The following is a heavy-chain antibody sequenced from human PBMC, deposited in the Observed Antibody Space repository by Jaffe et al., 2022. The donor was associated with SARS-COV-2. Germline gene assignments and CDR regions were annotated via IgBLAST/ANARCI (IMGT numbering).Heavy chain of an antibody. J-gene: IGHJ4*02. CDR2: IYYSGST. V-gene: IGHV4-39*01. Sequence: QLQLQESGPGLVKPSETLSLTCTVSGGSISSSSYYWGWIRQPPGKGLEWIGSIYYSGSTYYNPSLKSRVTISVDTSKNQFSLKLSSVTAADTAVYYCANLGFSSGVDYWGQGTLVTVSS. CDR1: GGSISSSSYY. D-gene: IGHD6-19*01. CDR3: ANLGFSSGVDY.